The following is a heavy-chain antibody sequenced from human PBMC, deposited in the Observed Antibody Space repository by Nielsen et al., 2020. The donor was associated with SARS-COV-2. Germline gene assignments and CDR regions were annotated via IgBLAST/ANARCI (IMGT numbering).Heavy chain of an antibody. CDR2: INWNGGST. Sequence: GESLKISCAASGFTFDDYGMSWVRQAPGKGLEWVSGINWNGGSTGYADSVKGRFTISRDNAKNSLYLQMNSLRAEDTAVYYCAKESYCGGDCFYYGMDVWGQGTTVTVSS. CDR1: GFTFDDYG. V-gene: IGHV3-20*04. CDR3: AKESYCGGDCFYYGMDV. J-gene: IGHJ6*02. D-gene: IGHD2-21*01.